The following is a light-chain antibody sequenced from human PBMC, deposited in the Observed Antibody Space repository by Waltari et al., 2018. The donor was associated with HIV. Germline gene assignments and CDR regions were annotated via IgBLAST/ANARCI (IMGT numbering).Light chain of an antibody. J-gene: IGKJ1*01. CDR1: QSIRNW. CDR3: QQYYLSPGT. CDR2: KAS. V-gene: IGKV1-5*03. Sequence: DIQMTKSLSTLSASVGDRVTLTCRASQSIRNWLAWYQQKPGNAPKLLIYKASTLEGGVPSMFRGSGAATEFTLTIDSLQPDDFVTYCYQQYYLSPGTFGQGARV.